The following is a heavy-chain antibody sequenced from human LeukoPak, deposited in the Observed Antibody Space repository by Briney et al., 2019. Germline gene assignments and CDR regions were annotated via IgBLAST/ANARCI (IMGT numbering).Heavy chain of an antibody. D-gene: IGHD3-10*01. CDR2: IYSGGST. V-gene: IGHV3-53*01. Sequence: GGSLRLSCAASGFTVSSNYMSWVRQAPGKGLEWVSLIYSGGSTYYADSVKGRFTISRDNSKNTLYLQMNSLRAEDTAVYYCAVRGVIHQDLYFDNWGQGTLVTVSS. CDR3: AVRGVIHQDLYFDN. CDR1: GFTVSSNY. J-gene: IGHJ4*02.